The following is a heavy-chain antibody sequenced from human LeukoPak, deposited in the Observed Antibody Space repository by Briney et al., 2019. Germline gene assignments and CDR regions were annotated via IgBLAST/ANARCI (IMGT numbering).Heavy chain of an antibody. D-gene: IGHD3/OR15-3a*01. J-gene: IGHJ3*02. CDR2: ISGSGDNT. Sequence: GGSLRLSCVASGFTFSSFSMNWVRQAPGKGLEWVSSISGSGDNTYYADSVKGRFTISRDNSKNTLFLQMNSLRAEDTAVYYCAKGVGLALDAFNIWGQGTMVTVSS. V-gene: IGHV3-23*01. CDR3: AKGVGLALDAFNI. CDR1: GFTFSSFS.